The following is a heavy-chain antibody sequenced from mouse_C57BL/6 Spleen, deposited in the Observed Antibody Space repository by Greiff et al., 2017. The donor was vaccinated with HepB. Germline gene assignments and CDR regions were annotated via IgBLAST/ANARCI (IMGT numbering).Heavy chain of an antibody. Sequence: QVHVKQPGAELVKPGASVKLSCKASGYTFTSYWMHWVKQRPGQGLEWIGMIHPNSGSTNYNEKFKSKATLTVDKSSSTAYMQLSSLTSEDSAVYYCARDDGYYGWFAYWGQGTLVTVSA. CDR2: IHPNSGST. CDR1: GYTFTSYW. CDR3: ARDDGYYGWFAY. J-gene: IGHJ3*01. V-gene: IGHV1-64*01. D-gene: IGHD2-3*01.